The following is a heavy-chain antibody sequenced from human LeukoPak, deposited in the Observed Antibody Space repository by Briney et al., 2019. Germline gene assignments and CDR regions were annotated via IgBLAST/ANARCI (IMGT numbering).Heavy chain of an antibody. J-gene: IGHJ4*02. CDR2: ISYDGSNK. V-gene: IGHV3-30*18. D-gene: IGHD6-19*01. CDR3: AKDHQWLGTSPFDY. CDR1: GFTFSSYG. Sequence: GGSLRLSCAASGFTFSSYGMHWVRQAPGKGLEWVAVISYDGSNKYYADSVKGRFTISRDNSKNTLYLQMNSLRAEDTAVYYCAKDHQWLGTSPFDYWGQGTLVTVSS.